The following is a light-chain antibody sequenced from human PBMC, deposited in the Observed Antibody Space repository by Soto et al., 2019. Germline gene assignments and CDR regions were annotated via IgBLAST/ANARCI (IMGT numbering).Light chain of an antibody. Sequence: QAVVTQEPSLTVSPGGTVTLTCASSTGAVTSGNYPSWFQQRPGQAPRTLIYTTNSKHSWTPARFSGSLLGDKAALTLSGVQPEDEADSYCLLYYGGAQLVFGGGTKVTVL. J-gene: IGLJ3*02. CDR3: LLYYGGAQLV. V-gene: IGLV7-43*01. CDR1: TGAVTSGNY. CDR2: TTN.